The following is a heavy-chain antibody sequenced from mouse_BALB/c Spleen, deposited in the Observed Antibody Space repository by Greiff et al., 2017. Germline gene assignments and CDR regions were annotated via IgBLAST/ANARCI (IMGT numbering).Heavy chain of an antibody. CDR3: ARPITTATYAMDY. Sequence: EVKLMESGGGLVQPGGSRKLSCAASGFTFSSFGMHWVRQAPEKGLEWVAYISSGSSTIYYADTVKGRFTISRDNPKNTLFLQMTSLRSEDTAMYYCARPITTATYAMDYWGQGTSVTVSS. D-gene: IGHD1-2*01. V-gene: IGHV5-17*02. J-gene: IGHJ4*01. CDR2: ISSGSSTI. CDR1: GFTFSSFG.